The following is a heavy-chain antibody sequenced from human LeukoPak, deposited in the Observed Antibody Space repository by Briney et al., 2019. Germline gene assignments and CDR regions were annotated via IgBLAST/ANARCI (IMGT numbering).Heavy chain of an antibody. CDR2: ISGSGGST. J-gene: IGHJ4*02. Sequence: GGSLRLSCAASGFTFSSYAMSWVRQAPGKGLEWVSAISGSGGSTYYADSVKGRFTISRDNSKNTLYLQMNSLRAEDTALYYCAKDTIRGYSYGSNFDYWGQGTLVTVSS. CDR1: GFTFSSYA. CDR3: AKDTIRGYSYGSNFDY. D-gene: IGHD5-18*01. V-gene: IGHV3-23*01.